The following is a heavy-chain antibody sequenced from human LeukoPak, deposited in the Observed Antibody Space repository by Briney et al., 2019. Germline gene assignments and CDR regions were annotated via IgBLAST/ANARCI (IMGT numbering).Heavy chain of an antibody. Sequence: GGSLRLSCAASGFTFSSYGMHWVRQAPGKGLEWVAFIRFTISRDNSKSTLYLQMNSLRAEDTAVYYCAKDTYSSSSVIDYWGQGTLVTVSS. CDR1: GFTFSSYG. V-gene: IGHV3-30*02. D-gene: IGHD6-6*01. J-gene: IGHJ4*02. CDR3: AKDTYSSSSVIDY.